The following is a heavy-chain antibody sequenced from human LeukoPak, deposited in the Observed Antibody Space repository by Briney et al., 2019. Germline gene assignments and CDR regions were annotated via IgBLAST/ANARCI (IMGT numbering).Heavy chain of an antibody. J-gene: IGHJ2*01. CDR3: ARIPRGVTDWYFDL. D-gene: IGHD3-10*01. V-gene: IGHV5-51*01. Sequence: GASLKISCKGSGSSFTSYWIGWVRQLAGKGLEWMGIIDPDDSDTRYSPSFQGQVTMSADRSISTAYLQWGSLRASDTAMYYCARIPRGVTDWYFDLWGRGTLVTVSS. CDR1: GSSFTSYW. CDR2: IDPDDSDT.